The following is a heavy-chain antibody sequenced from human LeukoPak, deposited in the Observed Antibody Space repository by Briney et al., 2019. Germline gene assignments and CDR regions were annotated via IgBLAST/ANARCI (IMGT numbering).Heavy chain of an antibody. V-gene: IGHV3-23*01. D-gene: IGHD3-10*01. CDR2: ITGSGSST. J-gene: IGHJ4*02. Sequence: HPGGSLRLSCAASGFTFSSYSMNWVRQAPGKGLEWVSAITGSGSSTDYADSVKGRFTVSRDNSKNTLYLQMNSLRAEDTAVYYCAKDKGMRGSGSYYILGGFDYWGQGTLVTVSS. CDR3: AKDKGMRGSGSYYILGGFDY. CDR1: GFTFSSYS.